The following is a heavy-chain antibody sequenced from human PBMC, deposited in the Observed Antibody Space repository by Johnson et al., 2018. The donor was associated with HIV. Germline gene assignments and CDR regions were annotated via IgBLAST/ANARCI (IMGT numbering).Heavy chain of an antibody. CDR1: GFTFSKYA. D-gene: IGHD2-21*01. CDR2: ISYDGSNK. J-gene: IGHJ3*02. CDR3: VREESIRVVIAGQAFDS. V-gene: IGHV3-30*04. Sequence: QEKLVESGGGVVQPGRSLRLSCAASGFTFSKYAIHWVRQAPGKGLEWVALISYDGSNKDYADSVKGRFTISSDNSKNTLFLQMNSLRAEDTAVYYCVREESIRVVIAGQAFDSWGPVTLVSVSS.